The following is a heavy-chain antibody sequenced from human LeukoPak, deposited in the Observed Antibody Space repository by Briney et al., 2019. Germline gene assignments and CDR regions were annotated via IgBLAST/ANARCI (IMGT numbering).Heavy chain of an antibody. V-gene: IGHV3-33*01. D-gene: IGHD3-10*02. CDR2: IWYDGSNK. CDR1: GFTFSSFG. CDR3: ARDMSGGDAFDI. J-gene: IGHJ3*02. Sequence: GGSLRLSCAASGFTFSSFGMHWVRQAPGKGLEWVALIWYDGSNKYYADSVKGRFTISRDNSKNTLYLQMNSLRAEDTAVYYRARDMSGGDAFDIWGQGTMVTVSS.